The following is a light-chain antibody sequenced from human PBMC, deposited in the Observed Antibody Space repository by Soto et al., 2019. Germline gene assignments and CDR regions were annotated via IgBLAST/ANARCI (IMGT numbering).Light chain of an antibody. J-gene: IGKJ1*01. CDR1: QSVLYSPNNKNY. V-gene: IGKV4-1*01. CDR3: QQYYSIPPT. CDR2: WAS. Sequence: DFVMTQSPDSLAVSLGERATINCKSSQSVLYSPNNKNYLAWYQQKPGQPPKLLIYWASTRESGVPDRFSGSGSGTDFTLTISNLQAEDVAVYYCQQYYSIPPTFGQGTKVEIK.